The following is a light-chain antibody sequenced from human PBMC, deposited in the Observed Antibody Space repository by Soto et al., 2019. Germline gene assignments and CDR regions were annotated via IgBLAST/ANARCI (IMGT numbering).Light chain of an antibody. CDR2: GAS. CDR1: QSVSSN. V-gene: IGKV3-15*01. Sequence: EIVMTQCPATLSVSPGDGATLSCRASQSVSSNLAWYQQKPGQAPRLLISGASTRATGIPARFSGSGSGTEFTLTISSMQSEDFAVYYCQQYNNWPQMFGQGTKVDIK. J-gene: IGKJ1*01. CDR3: QQYNNWPQM.